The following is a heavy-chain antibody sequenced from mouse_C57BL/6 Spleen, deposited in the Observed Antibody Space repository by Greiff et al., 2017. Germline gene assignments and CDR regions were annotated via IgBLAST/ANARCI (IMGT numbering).Heavy chain of an antibody. V-gene: IGHV1-69*01. CDR3: ARRTTVVAHGYFDV. J-gene: IGHJ1*03. Sequence: QVQLQQPGAELVMPGASVKLSCKASGYTFTSYWMHWVKQRPGQGLEWIGEIDPSDSYTNYNQKFKGKSTLTVDKSSSTAYMQLSSLTSEDSAVYYCARRTTVVAHGYFDVWGTGTTVTVSS. D-gene: IGHD1-1*01. CDR1: GYTFTSYW. CDR2: IDPSDSYT.